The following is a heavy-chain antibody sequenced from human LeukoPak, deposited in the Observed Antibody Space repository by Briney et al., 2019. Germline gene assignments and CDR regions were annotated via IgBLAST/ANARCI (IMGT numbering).Heavy chain of an antibody. D-gene: IGHD3-22*01. Sequence: PGGSLRLSCAASGFTFNSYAVHWVRQAPGKGLKWVAVISYDGSNKYYADSVKGRFTISRDNSKNTLYLQMNSLRAEDTAVYYCARGAFYSDSSGYLDCWGQGTLVTVSS. CDR2: ISYDGSNK. CDR1: GFTFNSYA. V-gene: IGHV3-30*04. J-gene: IGHJ4*02. CDR3: ARGAFYSDSSGYLDC.